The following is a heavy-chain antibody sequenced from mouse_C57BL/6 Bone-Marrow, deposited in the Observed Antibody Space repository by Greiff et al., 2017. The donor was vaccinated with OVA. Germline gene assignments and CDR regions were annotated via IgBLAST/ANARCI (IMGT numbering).Heavy chain of an antibody. CDR3: ARYRWLLWYFDV. Sequence: EVKLMESGPGLAKPSQTLSLTCSVTGYSITSDYWNWIRKFPGNKLEYMGYISYSGSTYYNPSLKSRISITRDTSKNQYYLQVNSVTTEDTATDYCARYRWLLWYFDVWGTGTTVTVSS. J-gene: IGHJ1*03. D-gene: IGHD2-3*01. CDR1: GYSITSDY. CDR2: ISYSGST. V-gene: IGHV3-8*01.